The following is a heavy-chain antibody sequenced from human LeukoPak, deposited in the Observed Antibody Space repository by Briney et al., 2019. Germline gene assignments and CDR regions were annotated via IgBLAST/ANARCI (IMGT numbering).Heavy chain of an antibody. D-gene: IGHD6-6*01. J-gene: IGHJ6*02. CDR1: GFTFSSYG. V-gene: IGHV3-33*01. CDR2: IWYDGSNK. CDR3: TRDGGSSSTHYYYYGIDV. Sequence: GGSLRLSCAASGFTFSSYGMHWVRQAPGKGLEWVAVIWYDGSNKYYADSVKGRFTISRDNSKNTLYLQMNSLKTEDTAVYYCTRDGGSSSTHYYYYGIDVWGQGTTVTVSS.